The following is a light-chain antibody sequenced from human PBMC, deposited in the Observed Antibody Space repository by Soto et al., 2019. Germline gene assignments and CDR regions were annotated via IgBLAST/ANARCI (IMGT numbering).Light chain of an antibody. J-gene: IGLJ2*01. CDR3: SSYTAISRLDIV. Sequence: QSALTQPASVSGSPGQSITISCTGTTSDVGGYNYVSWYQQLPGNAPKLIIYEVNHRPSGVSNRFSGSKSGSTASLTISRLQGEDEAHYYCSSYTAISRLDIVFGGGTKLTVL. CDR1: TSDVGGYNY. V-gene: IGLV2-14*01. CDR2: EVN.